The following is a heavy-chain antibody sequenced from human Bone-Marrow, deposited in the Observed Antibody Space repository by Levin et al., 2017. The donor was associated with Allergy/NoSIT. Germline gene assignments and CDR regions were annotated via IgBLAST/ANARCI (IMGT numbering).Heavy chain of an antibody. CDR1: GFTFTSYS. J-gene: IGHJ6*02. CDR3: AREPAITLIRGTGDDYGMDA. CDR2: ISSSSSTI. Sequence: GGSLRLSCAASGFTFTSYSMNWVRQAPGKGLEWVSYISSSSSTIYYADSVKGRFTISRDNGKNSLYLQMNTLRDDDTAVYYCAREPAITLIRGTGDDYGMDAWGQGTTVTVSS. V-gene: IGHV3-48*02. D-gene: IGHD3-10*01.